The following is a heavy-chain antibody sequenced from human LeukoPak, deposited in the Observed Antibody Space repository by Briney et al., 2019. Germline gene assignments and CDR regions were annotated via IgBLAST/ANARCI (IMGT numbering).Heavy chain of an antibody. CDR1: GFTFSSYW. CDR3: ARAWGSGSYYPDY. CDR2: IKQDGSEK. V-gene: IGHV3-7*01. D-gene: IGHD3-10*01. Sequence: PGGSLRLSCAASGFTFSSYWMSWVRQAPGKGLEWVANIKQDGSEKYYVDSVKGRFTISRDNAKNSLYLQMNSLRVEDTAVYYCARAWGSGSYYPDYWGQGTLVTVSS. J-gene: IGHJ4*02.